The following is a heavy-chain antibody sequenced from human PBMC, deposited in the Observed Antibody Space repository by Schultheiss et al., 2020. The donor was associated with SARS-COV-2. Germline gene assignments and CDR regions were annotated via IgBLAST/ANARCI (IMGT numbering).Heavy chain of an antibody. V-gene: IGHV1-2*02. CDR3: ARDRGRNWFDP. CDR1: GYTFTGYY. CDR2: VIPNSGGT. Sequence: ASVKVSCKASGYTFTGYYIHWVRQAPGQGLEWMGWVIPNSGGTNYAQNFQGRVTMTRDTSISTAYMELSRLRSDDTAVYYCARDRGRNWFDPWGQGTLVTVSS. D-gene: IGHD3-10*01. J-gene: IGHJ5*02.